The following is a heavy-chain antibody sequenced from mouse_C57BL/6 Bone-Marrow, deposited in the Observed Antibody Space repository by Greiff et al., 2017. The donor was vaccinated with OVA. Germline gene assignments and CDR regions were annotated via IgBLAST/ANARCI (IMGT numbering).Heavy chain of an antibody. CDR1: GYAFSSSW. V-gene: IGHV1-82*01. CDR3: ARYYYGSSYRYFDV. Sequence: QVQLQQSGPELVKPGASVKISCKASGYAFSSSWLNWVKQRPGKGLEWIGRIYPGDGDTNYNGKFKGKATLTADKSSSTAYMQLSSLTSEDSAVDFCARYYYGSSYRYFDVWGTGTTVTVSS. J-gene: IGHJ1*03. CDR2: IYPGDGDT. D-gene: IGHD1-1*01.